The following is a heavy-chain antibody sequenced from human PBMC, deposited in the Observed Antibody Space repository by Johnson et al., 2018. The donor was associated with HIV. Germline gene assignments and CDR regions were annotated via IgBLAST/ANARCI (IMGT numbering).Heavy chain of an antibody. D-gene: IGHD5-24*01. CDR1: GFTVSNNY. J-gene: IGHJ3*02. Sequence: VQLVESGGGVVQPGRSLRLSCAASGFTVSNNYMSWVRQAPGKGLEWVANIKQDGSEKYYVDSVKGRFTISRDNAKNSLYLQMNSLRAEDTAVYYCARELEIAQGLDAFDIWGQGTMVTVSS. CDR3: ARELEIAQGLDAFDI. V-gene: IGHV3-7*01. CDR2: IKQDGSEK.